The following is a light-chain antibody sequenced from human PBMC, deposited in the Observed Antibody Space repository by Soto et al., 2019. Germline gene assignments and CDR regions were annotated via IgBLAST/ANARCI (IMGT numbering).Light chain of an antibody. J-gene: IGKJ1*01. CDR3: HQYGSSPWT. CDR1: QSVSSRY. Sequence: EIVLTQSPGTLSLSPGERATLSCRASQSVSSRYLAGYQQKPGQAPRLLLYGASSRATGIPDRFSGSGSGTDFTLTISRLEPEDFAVYYCHQYGSSPWTFGQGTKVEIK. CDR2: GAS. V-gene: IGKV3-20*01.